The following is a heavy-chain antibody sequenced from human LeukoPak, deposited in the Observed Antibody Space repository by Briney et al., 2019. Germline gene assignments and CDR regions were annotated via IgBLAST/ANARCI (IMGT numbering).Heavy chain of an antibody. Sequence: GGSLRLSCAASGFTFDDYAMHWVRQAPGKGLEWVSGISWNSGRIGYADSVKGRFTISRDNAKNSLYLQMNSLRAEDTAVYYCAIIPRAAAGPSARSPFHYWGQGTLVTVSS. CDR3: AIIPRAAAGPSARSPFHY. CDR1: GFTFDDYA. D-gene: IGHD6-13*01. V-gene: IGHV3-9*01. CDR2: ISWNSGRI. J-gene: IGHJ4*02.